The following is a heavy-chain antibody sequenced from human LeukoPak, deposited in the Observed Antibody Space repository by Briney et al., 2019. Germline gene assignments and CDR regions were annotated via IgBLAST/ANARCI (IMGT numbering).Heavy chain of an antibody. CDR1: GFTFSSYE. CDR2: ISSSGSTI. J-gene: IGHJ6*04. Sequence: PGGSLRLSCAASGFTFSSYEMNWVRQAPGKGLEWVSYISSSGSTIYYADSVKGRFTISRDNAKNSLYLQMNSLRAEDTAVYYCAELGITMTGGVWGEGTTVTISS. CDR3: AELGITMTGGV. D-gene: IGHD3-10*02. V-gene: IGHV3-48*03.